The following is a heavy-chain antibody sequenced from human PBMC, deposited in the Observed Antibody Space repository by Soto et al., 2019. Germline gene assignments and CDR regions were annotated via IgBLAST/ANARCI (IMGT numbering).Heavy chain of an antibody. V-gene: IGHV1-58*01. CDR2: IVVGSGNT. Sequence: QMQLVQSGPEVKKPGTSVKVSCKASGFTFTSSAVQWVRQARGQRLEWIGWIVVGSGNTNYAQKFQERVTITRDMSTSTAYMELSSLRSEDTAVYYCAAGYLVYDSSGYYTRSHDYWGQGTLVTVSS. J-gene: IGHJ4*02. D-gene: IGHD3-22*01. CDR3: AAGYLVYDSSGYYTRSHDY. CDR1: GFTFTSSA.